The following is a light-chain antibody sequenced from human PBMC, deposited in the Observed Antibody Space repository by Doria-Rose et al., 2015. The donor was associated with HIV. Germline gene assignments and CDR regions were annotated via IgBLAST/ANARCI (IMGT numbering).Light chain of an antibody. CDR3: HQYGTSWT. CDR2: DGS. V-gene: IGKV3-20*01. CDR1: QSFSSTY. Sequence: TQSPGTLSLSPGERATLSCRASQSFSSTYLAWYQQKPGQAPSLLIYDGSTRATGIPDRFSASGSGTDPTLTINRREPEDFALYYCHQYGTSWTFGQGTKVEI. J-gene: IGKJ1*01.